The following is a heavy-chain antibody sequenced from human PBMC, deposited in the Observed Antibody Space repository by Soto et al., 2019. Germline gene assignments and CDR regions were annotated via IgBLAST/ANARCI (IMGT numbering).Heavy chain of an antibody. J-gene: IGHJ4*02. CDR2: LTWNGEVL. D-gene: IGHD3-22*01. V-gene: IGHV3-9*01. Sequence: PVGSLRLSCVASGFTFDDYAIHWVRQTPGKGLEWVSGLTWNGEVLGYADSVKGRFTISRDNAKNSLYLEMNSLRPEDTALYYCVKDSESSGYLTHLDYWGQGTQVTVSS. CDR3: VKDSESSGYLTHLDY. CDR1: GFTFDDYA.